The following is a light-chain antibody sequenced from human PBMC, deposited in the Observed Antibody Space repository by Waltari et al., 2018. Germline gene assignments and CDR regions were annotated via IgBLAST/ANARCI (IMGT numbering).Light chain of an antibody. CDR2: WAS. Sequence: DIVMTQSPDSLAVSLGERATINCKSSQSVLYSSNNKNYLAWYQQKPGQPPKLLIYWASTRESGVPDRFSGSGSGTDFTLTISSLQAEDVGVYYCHQYYSTPYTFGQGTKLEI. J-gene: IGKJ2*01. CDR3: HQYYSTPYT. V-gene: IGKV4-1*01. CDR1: QSVLYSSNNKNY.